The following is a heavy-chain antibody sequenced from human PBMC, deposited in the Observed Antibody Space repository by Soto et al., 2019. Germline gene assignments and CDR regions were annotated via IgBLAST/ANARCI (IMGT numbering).Heavy chain of an antibody. CDR1: GYIFSNYG. J-gene: IGHJ4*02. V-gene: IGHV1-18*01. Sequence: GAEVKKSGASARVSCKASGYIFSNYGISWMRQVPGQGLEWMGWVSAYNGKSNYTQKFQVRDTMTTDTATKTAYMELRSLRSDDTAVYYCATASGIGVGTTSYWDQGTLVSVSS. D-gene: IGHD3-22*01. CDR3: ATASGIGVGTTSY. CDR2: VSAYNGKS.